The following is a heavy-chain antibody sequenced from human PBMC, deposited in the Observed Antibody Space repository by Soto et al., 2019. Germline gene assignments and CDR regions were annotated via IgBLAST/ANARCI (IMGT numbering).Heavy chain of an antibody. V-gene: IGHV3-23*01. CDR3: AKDLTVLDR. CDR1: GFTFSNYA. D-gene: IGHD4-17*01. CDR2: LSGSGTSR. J-gene: IGHJ5*02. Sequence: EVQLLESGGGLVQPGGSLRLSCAASGFTFSNYAMSWVRQAPRKGPEWVSGLSGSGTSRFYADSVKGRFTISRDNSKNTVYLEMSSLRAEDTAVYYCAKDLTVLDRWGQGTLVTVSS.